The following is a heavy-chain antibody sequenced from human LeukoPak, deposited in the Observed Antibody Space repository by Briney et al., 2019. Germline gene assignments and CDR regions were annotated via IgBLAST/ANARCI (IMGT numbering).Heavy chain of an antibody. CDR2: INHSGST. Sequence: PSETLSLTCAVYGGSFSGYYWSWIRQPPGKGLEWIGEINHSGSTNYNPSLKSRVTISVDTSKNQFSLKLSFVTAADTAVYYCARRSSKRFNWYFDLWGRGTLVTVSS. V-gene: IGHV4-34*01. D-gene: IGHD5-24*01. CDR3: ARRSSKRFNWYFDL. CDR1: GGSFSGYY. J-gene: IGHJ2*01.